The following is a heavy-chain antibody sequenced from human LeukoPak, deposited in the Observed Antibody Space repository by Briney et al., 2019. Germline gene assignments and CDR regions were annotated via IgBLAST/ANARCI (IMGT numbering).Heavy chain of an antibody. CDR3: AREKGIAAAALFDY. J-gene: IGHJ4*02. CDR1: SGSVSSGSYY. V-gene: IGHV4-61*01. CDR2: IYYSGST. D-gene: IGHD6-13*01. Sequence: SETLSLTCTVSSGSVSSGSYYCSWIRQPPGKGLEWIGYIYYSGSTNYNPSLKSRVTISVDTSKNQFSLKLSSVTAADTAVYYCAREKGIAAAALFDYWGQGTLVTVSS.